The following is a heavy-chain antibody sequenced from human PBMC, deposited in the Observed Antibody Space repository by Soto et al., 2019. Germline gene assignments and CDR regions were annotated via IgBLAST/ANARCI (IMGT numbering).Heavy chain of an antibody. CDR1: GCPISSYY. D-gene: IGHD3-22*01. Sequence: SETLSLTCTVSGCPISSYYWSWIRQPPGKGLEWIGYIYYSGSTNYNPSLKSRVTISVDTSKNQFSLKLSSVTAADTAVYYCAREYYYDSSGYYYGPFDYWGQGTLVTVSS. CDR3: AREYYYDSSGYYYGPFDY. V-gene: IGHV4-59*01. J-gene: IGHJ4*02. CDR2: IYYSGST.